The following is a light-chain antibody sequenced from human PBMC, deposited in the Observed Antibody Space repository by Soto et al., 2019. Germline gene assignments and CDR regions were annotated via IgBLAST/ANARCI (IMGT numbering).Light chain of an antibody. V-gene: IGKV3-20*01. CDR3: QQYAGSPRT. Sequence: EIVLAQCPGTLSLSPGERGTLSCRASQNLGTLYLAWFQQKSGQAPRLLIYSASRRATGIPDRFTGSGSGTDFTLTINRVGPEDFAVYFCQQYAGSPRTFGQGTKVDIK. J-gene: IGKJ1*01. CDR2: SAS. CDR1: QNLGTLY.